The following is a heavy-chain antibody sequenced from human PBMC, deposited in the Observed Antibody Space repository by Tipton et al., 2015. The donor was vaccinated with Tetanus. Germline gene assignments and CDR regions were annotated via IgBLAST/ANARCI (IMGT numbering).Heavy chain of an antibody. CDR2: IYHDDTT. CDR3: ASSSTLDY. J-gene: IGHJ4*02. D-gene: IGHD6-6*01. Sequence: SLRLSCAASEFSFSSYWMHWVRQVPGRGLVWVSSIYHDDTTYYGDSVKGRFTISRDNTKNSLYLQMNSLRAEDTAVYYCASSSTLDYWGQGSLVTVSS. V-gene: IGHV3-69-1*01. CDR1: EFSFSSYW.